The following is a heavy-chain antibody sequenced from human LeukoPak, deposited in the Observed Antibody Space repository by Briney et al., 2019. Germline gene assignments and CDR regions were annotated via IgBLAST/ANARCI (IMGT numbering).Heavy chain of an antibody. CDR3: ARGGYSGYDFYFDY. Sequence: SQTLSLTCTVSGGSISSGDYHWSWIRQPPGKGLEWIGYIYYSGSTYYNPSLKSRVTISVDTSKNQFSLKLSSVTAADTAVYYCARGGYSGYDFYFDYWGQGTLVTVSS. CDR1: GGSISSGDYH. CDR2: IYYSGST. D-gene: IGHD5-12*01. J-gene: IGHJ4*02. V-gene: IGHV4-30-4*01.